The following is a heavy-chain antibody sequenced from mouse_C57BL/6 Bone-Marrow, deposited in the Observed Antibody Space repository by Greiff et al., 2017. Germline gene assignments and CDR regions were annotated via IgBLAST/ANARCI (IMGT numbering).Heavy chain of an antibody. V-gene: IGHV1-53*01. J-gene: IGHJ1*03. Sequence: QVQLQQPGTELVKPGASVKLSCKASGYTFTSYWMHWVKQRPGQGLEWIGNIIPSNGGTNYNEKFKSKATLTVYKSSSTAYMQLSGLTSEDSAVYYCARTLLFSWYFDVWGTETTGTVSS. CDR2: IIPSNGGT. CDR1: GYTFTSYW. CDR3: ARTLLFSWYFDV. D-gene: IGHD1-1*01.